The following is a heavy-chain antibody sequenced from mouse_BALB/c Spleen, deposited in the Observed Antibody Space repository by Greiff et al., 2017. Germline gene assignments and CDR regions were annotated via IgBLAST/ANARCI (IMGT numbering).Heavy chain of an antibody. Sequence: VQLKQSGPGLVKPSQSLSLTCTVTGYSITSDYAWNWIRQFPGNKLEWMGYISYSGSTSYNPSLKSRISITRDTSKNQFFLQLNSVTTEDTATYYCARILLRSSYFDYWGQGTTLTVSS. CDR2: ISYSGST. CDR1: GYSITSDYA. D-gene: IGHD1-1*01. CDR3: ARILLRSSYFDY. J-gene: IGHJ2*01. V-gene: IGHV3-2*02.